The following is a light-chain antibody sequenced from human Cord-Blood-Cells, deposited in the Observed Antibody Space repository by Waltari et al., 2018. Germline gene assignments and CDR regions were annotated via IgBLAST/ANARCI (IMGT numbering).Light chain of an antibody. CDR3: CSYAGSDTFV. Sequence: QSPLTQPRSVSGSPGQSVTISCTGTSSDVGGYNYVSWYQQHPGKAPKLMIYDVSKRPSGVPDRFSGSKSGNTASLTISGLQAEDEADYYCCSYAGSDTFVFGGGTKLTVL. V-gene: IGLV2-11*01. CDR1: SSDVGGYNY. CDR2: DVS. J-gene: IGLJ2*01.